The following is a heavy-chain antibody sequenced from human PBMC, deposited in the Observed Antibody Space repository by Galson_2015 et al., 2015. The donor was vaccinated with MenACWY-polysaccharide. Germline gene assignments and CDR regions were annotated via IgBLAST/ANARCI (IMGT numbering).Heavy chain of an antibody. Sequence: SVKVSCKASGGTFSSYAVTWVRQAPGQGLEWMGSIIPMFGSATYAQEFQDRVTITADKSTSTAYMGLSSLKSEDTAVYYCAREGLRMVRGENYYYGMDVWGQGTTVIVSS. CDR2: IIPMFGSA. D-gene: IGHD3-10*01. V-gene: IGHV1-69*06. CDR1: GGTFSSYA. CDR3: AREGLRMVRGENYYYGMDV. J-gene: IGHJ6*02.